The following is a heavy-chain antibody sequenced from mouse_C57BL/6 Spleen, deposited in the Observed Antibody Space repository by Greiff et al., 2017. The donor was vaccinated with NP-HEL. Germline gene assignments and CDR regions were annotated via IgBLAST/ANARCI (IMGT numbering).Heavy chain of an antibody. CDR3: ADLTVVGGY. CDR2: IYPGDGDT. Sequence: VQLQQSGPELVKPGASVKISCKASGYAFSSSWMNWVKQRPGKGLEWIGRIYPGDGDTNYNGKFKGKATLTADKSSSTAYMQLSSLTSEDSAVYFCADLTVVGGYWGQGTTLTVSS. D-gene: IGHD1-1*01. J-gene: IGHJ2*01. CDR1: GYAFSSSW. V-gene: IGHV1-82*01.